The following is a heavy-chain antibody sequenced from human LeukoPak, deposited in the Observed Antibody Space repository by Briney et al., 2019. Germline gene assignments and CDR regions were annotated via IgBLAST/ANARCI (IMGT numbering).Heavy chain of an antibody. Sequence: GGSLRLSCAASGFTFSSYWMSWVRQAPGKGLEWVANIKQDGSEKYYVDSVKGRFTISRDNSRNTLYLQMNSLRAEETAVYYCARSGLSRFGFWGQGTLVTVSS. V-gene: IGHV3-7*03. D-gene: IGHD2/OR15-2a*01. CDR3: ARSGLSRFGF. CDR1: GFTFSSYW. J-gene: IGHJ4*02. CDR2: IKQDGSEK.